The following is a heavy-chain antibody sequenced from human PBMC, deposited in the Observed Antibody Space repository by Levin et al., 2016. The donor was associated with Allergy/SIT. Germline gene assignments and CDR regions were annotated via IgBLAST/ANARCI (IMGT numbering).Heavy chain of an antibody. CDR3: ARLGGIVVVPAARTSDY. J-gene: IGHJ4*02. D-gene: IGHD2-2*01. CDR2: INHSGST. Sequence: SETLSLTCTVYGGSFSGYYWSWIRQPPGKGLEWIGEINHSGSTNYNPSLKSRVTISVDTSKNQFSLKLSSVTAADTAVYYCARLGGIVVVPAARTSDYWGQGTLVTVSS. CDR1: GGSFSGYY. V-gene: IGHV4-34*01.